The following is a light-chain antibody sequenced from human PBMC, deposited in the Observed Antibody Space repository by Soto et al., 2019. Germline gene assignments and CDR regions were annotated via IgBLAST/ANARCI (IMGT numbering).Light chain of an antibody. J-gene: IGKJ5*01. Sequence: IVLTQSPTTLSVFPVQRVTLSCRASQNLHSFLNWYQQRPGQAPRPLIYDGSKRAAGVPDRISGDGSGTDYTLTISSLEPEDFAVYYCQQRTRWPMTFGQGRLLEV. V-gene: IGKV3-11*01. CDR2: DGS. CDR3: QQRTRWPMT. CDR1: QNLHSF.